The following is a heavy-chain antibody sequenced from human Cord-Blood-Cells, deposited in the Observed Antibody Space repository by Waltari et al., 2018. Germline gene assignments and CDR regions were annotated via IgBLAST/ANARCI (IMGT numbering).Heavy chain of an antibody. Sequence: QVQLVESGGGVVQPGRSLRLSCAASGFTFRSYGMPWVRQAPGKGLEWVAVIWYDGSNKYYADSVKGRFTISRDNSKNTLYLQMNSLRAEDTAVYYCARRSGDAFDIWGQGTMVTVSS. CDR1: GFTFRSYG. CDR2: IWYDGSNK. V-gene: IGHV3-33*01. CDR3: ARRSGDAFDI. D-gene: IGHD7-27*01. J-gene: IGHJ3*02.